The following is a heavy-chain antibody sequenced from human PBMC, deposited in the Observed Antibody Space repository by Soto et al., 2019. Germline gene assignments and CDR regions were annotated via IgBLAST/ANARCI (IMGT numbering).Heavy chain of an antibody. CDR3: ARARWVKVADRDYYYYGMDV. J-gene: IGHJ6*02. D-gene: IGHD2-15*01. Sequence: LXLXCAASGFTFSSXCMNWVPHAPGKWLEWLANIKLDGSEKSYVDSVKGRFTISRDNTKNSLYLKMRSLRAEDKAVYYCARARWVKVADRDYYYYGMDVWGQGTTGTVSS. V-gene: IGHV3-7*03. CDR1: GFTFSSXC. CDR2: IKLDGSEK.